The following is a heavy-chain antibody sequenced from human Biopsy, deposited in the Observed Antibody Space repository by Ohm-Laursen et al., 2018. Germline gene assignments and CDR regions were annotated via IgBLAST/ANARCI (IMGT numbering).Heavy chain of an antibody. CDR1: GFTFDDYG. Sequence: SLRLSCSASGFTFDDYGMHWVRQPPGKGLEWVSGIRRNSAIIDYADSVRGRFTISRDNARRFLFLQMNNLKSEDTAFYYCARGRGGARYGMDVWGQGTTVTVSS. CDR3: ARGRGGARYGMDV. CDR2: IRRNSAII. D-gene: IGHD1-26*01. J-gene: IGHJ6*02. V-gene: IGHV3-9*01.